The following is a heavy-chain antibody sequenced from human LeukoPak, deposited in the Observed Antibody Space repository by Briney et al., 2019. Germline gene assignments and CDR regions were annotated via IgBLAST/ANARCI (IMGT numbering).Heavy chain of an antibody. CDR2: ISRTGNSI. V-gene: IGHV3-48*03. CDR3: ARGPYSSNWYVDY. Sequence: GGSLRLSCAASGFTLSSYEMNWVRLAPGKGLEWISYISRTGNSIYYADSVKGRFTISRDSAKNSLYLQMNSLRAEDTAVYYCARGPYSSNWYVDYWGQGTLVSVAS. J-gene: IGHJ4*02. CDR1: GFTLSSYE. D-gene: IGHD6-13*01.